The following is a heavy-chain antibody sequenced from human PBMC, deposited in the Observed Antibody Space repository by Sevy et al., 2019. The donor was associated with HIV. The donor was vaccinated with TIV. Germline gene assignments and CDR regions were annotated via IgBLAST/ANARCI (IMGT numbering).Heavy chain of an antibody. J-gene: IGHJ4*02. CDR2: ISYDGSNK. V-gene: IGHV3-30-3*01. CDR3: ARGVGRSGYNHEGQVLDY. CDR1: GFTFSSYA. Sequence: GGSLRLSCAASGFTFSSYAMHWVRQAPGKGLEWVAVISYDGSNKYYADSVKGRFTISRDNSKNTLYLQMNSLRAEDTAVYYCARGVGRSGYNHEGQVLDYWGQGTLVTVSS. D-gene: IGHD3-22*01.